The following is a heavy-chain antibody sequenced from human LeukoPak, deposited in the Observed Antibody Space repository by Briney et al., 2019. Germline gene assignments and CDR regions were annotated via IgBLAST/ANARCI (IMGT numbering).Heavy chain of an antibody. V-gene: IGHV3-30-3*01. Sequence: AGKSLRLSCAASGFTFSGYPIHWVRQAPGKGLEWVAVISYDGSNKYYADSVKGRFTISRDNAKNSLYLQMNSLRDEDTAVYYCASWPDFWSGHYGMDVWGQGATVTVS. CDR1: GFTFSGYP. CDR2: ISYDGSNK. J-gene: IGHJ6*02. D-gene: IGHD3-3*01. CDR3: ASWPDFWSGHYGMDV.